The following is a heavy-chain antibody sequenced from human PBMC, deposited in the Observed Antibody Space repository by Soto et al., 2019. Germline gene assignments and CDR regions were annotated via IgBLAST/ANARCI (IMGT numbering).Heavy chain of an antibody. D-gene: IGHD1-26*01. Sequence: QVHLQESGPGLVKPSETLSLTCAISGGSTSSSDWWTWVRQPPGEGLEWIGEIHRDGVTNYNSSLKSRLTISQYQSRNQFSLSLTSVTAADAAVYFCAGRPEIHPRWGQGILGPVSS. CDR3: AGRPEIHPR. V-gene: IGHV4-4*02. CDR2: IHRDGVT. J-gene: IGHJ4*02. CDR1: GGSTSSSDW.